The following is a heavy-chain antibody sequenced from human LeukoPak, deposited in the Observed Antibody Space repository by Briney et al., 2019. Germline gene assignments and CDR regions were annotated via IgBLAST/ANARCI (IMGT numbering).Heavy chain of an antibody. CDR2: ISGSGGST. CDR1: GFTFSSYA. Sequence: PGGSLRLSCAASGFTFSSYAMSWVRQAPGKGLEWVSAISGSGGSTYYADSVKGRFTISRDNSKNTLYLQMNSLRAEDTAVYYCAKGRGLRFLEWLPNDYWGQGTLVTVSS. CDR3: AKGRGLRFLEWLPNDY. V-gene: IGHV3-23*01. D-gene: IGHD3-3*01. J-gene: IGHJ4*02.